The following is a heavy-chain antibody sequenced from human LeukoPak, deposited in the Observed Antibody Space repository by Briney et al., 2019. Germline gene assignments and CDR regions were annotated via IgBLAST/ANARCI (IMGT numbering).Heavy chain of an antibody. J-gene: IGHJ4*02. CDR3: ARKTDSGGQGDY. CDR1: GFTVSSNY. CDR2: IYSGGST. D-gene: IGHD3-22*01. Sequence: GGSLRLSCAASGFTVSSNYMSWVRQAPGKGLECVSVIYSGGSTYYADSVKGRFTISRDNSKNTLYLQMNSLRAEDTAVYYCARKTDSGGQGDYWGPGTLVTVSS. V-gene: IGHV3-66*01.